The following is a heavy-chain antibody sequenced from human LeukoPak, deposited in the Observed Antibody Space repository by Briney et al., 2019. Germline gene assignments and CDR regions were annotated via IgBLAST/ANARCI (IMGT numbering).Heavy chain of an antibody. V-gene: IGHV1-46*01. CDR2: IDPSGGST. Sequence: ASVKVSCKASGYTFTSCWIHWVRQAPGQGLEWMGIIDPSGGSTSYAQKFQGRVTMTRDTSTSTVYMELSSLRSEDTAVYYCARDLRGYSYYYGMDVWGQGTTVTVSS. CDR3: ARDLRGYSYYYGMDV. J-gene: IGHJ6*02. D-gene: IGHD5-12*01. CDR1: GYTFTSCW.